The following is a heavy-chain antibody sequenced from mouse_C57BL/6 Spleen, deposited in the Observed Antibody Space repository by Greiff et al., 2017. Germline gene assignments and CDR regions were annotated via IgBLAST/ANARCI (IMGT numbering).Heavy chain of an antibody. V-gene: IGHV1-69*01. Sequence: QVQLQQPGAELVMPGASVKLSCKASGYTFTSYWMHWVKQRPGQGLEWIGEIDPSDSYTNYNQKFKGKSTLTVDKSSSTAYMQLSSLTSEDSAVFYCGRGDYGSSYEGYWGQGTTLTVSS. CDR2: IDPSDSYT. CDR3: GRGDYGSSYEGY. D-gene: IGHD1-1*01. J-gene: IGHJ2*01. CDR1: GYTFTSYW.